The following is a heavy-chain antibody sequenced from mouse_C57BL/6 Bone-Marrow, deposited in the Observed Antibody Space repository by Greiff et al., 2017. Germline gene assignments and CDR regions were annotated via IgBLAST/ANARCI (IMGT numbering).Heavy chain of an antibody. CDR3: ASITTVVATGYYAMDY. CDR2: IDPSDSYT. V-gene: IGHV1-50*01. Sequence: VQLQQPGAELVKPGASVKLSCKASGYTFTSYWMQWVKQRPGQGLEWIGEIDPSDSYTNYNQKFKGKATLTVDTSSITAYMQLSSMTAEDSAVYYCASITTVVATGYYAMDYWGQGTSVTVSS. D-gene: IGHD1-1*01. CDR1: GYTFTSYW. J-gene: IGHJ4*01.